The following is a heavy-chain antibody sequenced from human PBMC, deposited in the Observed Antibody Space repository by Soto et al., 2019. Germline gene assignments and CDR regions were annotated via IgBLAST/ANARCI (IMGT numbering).Heavy chain of an antibody. V-gene: IGHV1-69*13. CDR1: GGTFSSYA. J-gene: IGHJ5*02. D-gene: IGHD3-9*01. CDR2: IIPIFGTA. Sequence: SVKVSCKASGGTFSSYAISWVRQAPGQGLEWVGGIIPIFGTANYAQKFQGRVTITADESTSTAYMELSSLRSEDTAVYYCARTIPTVLAWFDPWGQGTLVTVSS. CDR3: ARTIPTVLAWFDP.